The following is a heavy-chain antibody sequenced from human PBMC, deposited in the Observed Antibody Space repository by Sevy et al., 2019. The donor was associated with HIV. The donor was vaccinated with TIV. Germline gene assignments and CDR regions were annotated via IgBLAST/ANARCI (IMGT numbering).Heavy chain of an antibody. CDR2: IGHDGGNK. CDR1: GFTFTPYG. CDR3: ATQRNSVFSYYFDF. D-gene: IGHD1-26*01. J-gene: IGHJ4*02. V-gene: IGHV3-30*02. Sequence: GGSLRLSCVVSGFTFTPYGIHWVRQAPGKGLEWVAFIGHDGGNKYYADSVRGRFTISRDNSKNTLYLQMSGLRSDDTAVYYCATQRNSVFSYYFDFWGQGTLVTVSS.